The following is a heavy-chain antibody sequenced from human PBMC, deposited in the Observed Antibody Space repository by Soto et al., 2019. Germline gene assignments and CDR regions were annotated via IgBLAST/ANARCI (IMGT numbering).Heavy chain of an antibody. CDR3: ASGWYSSSPNFDY. J-gene: IGHJ4*02. V-gene: IGHV4-39*01. Sequence: QLQLQESGPGLVKPSETLSLTCTVSGGSISSSSYYWGWIRQPPGKGLEWIGSIYYSGSTYYNPSLKSRVTIPVDTSKNQFSLKLSSVTAADTAVYYCASGWYSSSPNFDYWGQGTLVTVSS. CDR1: GGSISSSSYY. D-gene: IGHD6-6*01. CDR2: IYYSGST.